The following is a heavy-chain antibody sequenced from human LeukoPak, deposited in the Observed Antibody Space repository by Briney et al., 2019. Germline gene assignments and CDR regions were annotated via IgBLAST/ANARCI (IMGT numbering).Heavy chain of an antibody. D-gene: IGHD1-26*01. CDR1: GGSISSYY. V-gene: IGHV4-4*07. J-gene: IGHJ6*02. CDR3: ARHISGNNYYYGMDV. CDR2: IQTSGST. Sequence: SETLSLTCTVSGGSISSYYWSWIRQPAGKGLEWIGRIQTSGSTDYNPSLKSRVTMSVDTSKNQFSLRLSSVTAADTAVYYCARHISGNNYYYGMDVWGQGTTVTVSS.